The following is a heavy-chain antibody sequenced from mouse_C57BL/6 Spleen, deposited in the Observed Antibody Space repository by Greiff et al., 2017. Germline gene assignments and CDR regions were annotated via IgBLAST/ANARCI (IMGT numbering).Heavy chain of an antibody. CDR2: IYPGDGDT. CDR3: ARWEIYYAMDY. J-gene: IGHJ4*01. CDR1: GYAFSSSW. D-gene: IGHD4-1*01. Sequence: LVESGPELVKPGASVKISCKASGYAFSSSWMNWVKQRPGKGLEWIGRIYPGDGDTNYNGKFKGKATLTADKSSSTAYMQLSSLTSEDSAVYFCARWEIYYAMDYWGQGTSVTVSS. V-gene: IGHV1-82*01.